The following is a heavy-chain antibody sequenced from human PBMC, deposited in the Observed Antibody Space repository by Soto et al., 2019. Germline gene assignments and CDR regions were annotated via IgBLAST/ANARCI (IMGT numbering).Heavy chain of an antibody. CDR3: ARDPSVSWSFFDY. J-gene: IGHJ4*02. D-gene: IGHD6-13*01. V-gene: IGHV3-33*01. CDR2: IWYDGSSK. Sequence: PGGSLRLSCAASGFIFCTYGMHWVRQAPGKGLEWVAIIWYDGSSKYYVDSVKGRFTVSRDNSKNTLYLQMNSLRAEDTAVYYCARDPSVSWSFFDYWGQGTPVTVSS. CDR1: GFIFCTYG.